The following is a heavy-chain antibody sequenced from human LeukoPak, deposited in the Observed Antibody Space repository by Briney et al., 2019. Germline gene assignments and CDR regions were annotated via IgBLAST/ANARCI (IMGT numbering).Heavy chain of an antibody. CDR2: LSSDGNNK. J-gene: IGHJ4*02. V-gene: IGHV3-30*03. Sequence: GRSLRLSCAASGFTLSNYGMHWVRQAPGKGLEWVAVLSSDGNNKYSADSVKGRFTFSRDNARNSLYLQTNSLRADDTAIYYCAREGGWNDFDYWGQGTLVTVSS. CDR3: AREGGWNDFDY. D-gene: IGHD1-1*01. CDR1: GFTLSNYG.